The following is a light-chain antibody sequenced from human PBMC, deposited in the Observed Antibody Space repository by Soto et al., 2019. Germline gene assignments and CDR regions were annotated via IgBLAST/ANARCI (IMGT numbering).Light chain of an antibody. J-gene: IGKJ1*01. CDR1: QNIRGNE. CDR2: GGS. Sequence: EVVLTQSPGALSLSPGEGVTLSCRASQNIRGNELAWYRQKRGQAPRLLIYGGSSRAEGIPDRFSGRGTGTHFTLPISSLEPEDSAVYSCQDYGTSHPWTFGQGTKLEIK. V-gene: IGKV3-20*01. CDR3: QDYGTSHPWT.